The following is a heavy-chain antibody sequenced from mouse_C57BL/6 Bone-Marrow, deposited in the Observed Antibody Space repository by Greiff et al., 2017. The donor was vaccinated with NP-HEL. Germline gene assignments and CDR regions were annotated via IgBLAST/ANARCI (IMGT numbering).Heavy chain of an antibody. CDR3: ASVNYYGSSY. J-gene: IGHJ2*01. CDR1: GFTFSSYG. V-gene: IGHV5-6*01. CDR2: ISSGGGYT. D-gene: IGHD1-1*01. Sequence: VQLKQSGGDLVKPGGSLKLSCAASGFTFSSYGMSWFRPTPDKRLEWVATISSGGGYTYYPDSVKGRFTISRDKAKNTLYLQMSSLKSEDTAMYYCASVNYYGSSYWGQGTTLTVSS.